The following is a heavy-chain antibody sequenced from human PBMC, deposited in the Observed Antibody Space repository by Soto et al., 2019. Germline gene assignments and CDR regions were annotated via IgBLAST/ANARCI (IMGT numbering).Heavy chain of an antibody. J-gene: IGHJ4*02. V-gene: IGHV1-69*13. Sequence: VASVKVSCKASGGTFSSYAISWVRQAPGQGLEWMGGIIPIFGTANYAQKFQGRVTITADESTSTAYMELSSLRSEDTAVYYCARAGVYSSSSGGYYFDYWGQGTLVTVSS. CDR1: GGTFSSYA. CDR2: IIPIFGTA. CDR3: ARAGVYSSSSGGYYFDY. D-gene: IGHD6-6*01.